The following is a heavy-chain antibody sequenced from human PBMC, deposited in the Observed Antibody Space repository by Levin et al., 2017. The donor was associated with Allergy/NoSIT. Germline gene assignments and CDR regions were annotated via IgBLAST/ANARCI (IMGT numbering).Heavy chain of an antibody. CDR1: GGSISSSSYY. CDR3: ARGAAAAGIFGAFDI. J-gene: IGHJ3*02. V-gene: IGHV4-39*01. CDR2: IYYSGST. Sequence: PSETLSLTCTVSGGSISSSSYYWGWIRQPPGKGLEWIGSIYYSGSTYYNPSLKSRVTISVDTSKNQFSLKLSSVTAADTAVYYCARGAAAAGIFGAFDIWGQGTMVTVSS. D-gene: IGHD6-13*01.